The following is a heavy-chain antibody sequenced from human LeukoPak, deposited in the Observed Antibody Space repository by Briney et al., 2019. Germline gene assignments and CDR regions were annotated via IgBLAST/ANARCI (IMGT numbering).Heavy chain of an antibody. CDR2: MYQDGSEK. CDR1: GFIFSSYW. D-gene: IGHD2-2*02. CDR3: ACYCSTSTCYSRVGDY. Sequence: GGSLRLSYAASGFIFSSYWVTWVRQAPGKGLEWVANMYQDGSEKYYVDSVKGRFTISRDNAKYSLYLQMNSLRAEDTAVYYCACYCSTSTCYSRVGDYWGQGTLVTVSS. J-gene: IGHJ4*02. V-gene: IGHV3-7*01.